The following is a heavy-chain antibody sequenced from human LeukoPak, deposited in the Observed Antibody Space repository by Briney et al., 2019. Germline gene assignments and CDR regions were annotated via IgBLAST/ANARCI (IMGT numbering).Heavy chain of an antibody. CDR3: ARVSGSYYGYYYYYMDV. V-gene: IGHV4-59*01. J-gene: IGHJ6*03. Sequence: SETLSLTCTVSGGSISNYYWGWIRQPPGEGLEWIGSIYYSGSANYNPSLKSRVTISVDTSKNQFSLKLSSVTAADTAVYYCARVSGSYYGYYYYYMDVWGKGTTVTISS. CDR1: GGSISNYY. CDR2: IYYSGSA. D-gene: IGHD1-26*01.